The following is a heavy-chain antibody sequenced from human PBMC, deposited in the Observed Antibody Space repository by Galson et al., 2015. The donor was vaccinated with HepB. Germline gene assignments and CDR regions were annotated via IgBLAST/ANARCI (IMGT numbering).Heavy chain of an antibody. D-gene: IGHD3-3*01. Sequence: SVKVSCKASGYIFARHAMNWVRQAPGQGLEWMGWISTNTGKPTYAQIFTGRFVLSLDTSFNTAYLQISSLKAEDTAVYYCARDGGLGRFLDVWGQGTTVTVSS. J-gene: IGHJ6*02. CDR3: ARDGGLGRFLDV. CDR1: GYIFARHA. V-gene: IGHV7-4-1*02. CDR2: ISTNTGKP.